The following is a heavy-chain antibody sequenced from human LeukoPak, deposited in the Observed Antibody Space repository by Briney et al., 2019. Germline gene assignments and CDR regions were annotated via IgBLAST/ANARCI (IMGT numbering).Heavy chain of an antibody. CDR2: ISAYNGNT. V-gene: IGHV1-18*01. D-gene: IGHD1-26*01. CDR1: GYTFTSYG. CDR3: ARDRLVRATKYYYGMDV. J-gene: IGHJ6*02. Sequence: ASVKVSCKASGYTFTSYGISWVRQAPGQGLEWMGWISAYNGNTNYAQKLQGRVTMTTDTSASTAYMELSSLRSEDTAVYYCARDRLVRATKYYYGMDVWGQGTTVTVSS.